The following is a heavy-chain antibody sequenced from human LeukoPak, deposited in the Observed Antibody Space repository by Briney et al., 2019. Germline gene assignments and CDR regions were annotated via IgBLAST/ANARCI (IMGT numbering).Heavy chain of an antibody. J-gene: IGHJ6*04. Sequence: GGSLRLSCSVSGFTFSNYAMSWVRQAPGKGLEWVSLISGGGDDTYYADSVKGRFTISRDNSKNTLYLQMNSLRAEDTAVYYCARSVAGADETPKMDVWGKGTTVTVSS. CDR1: GFTFSNYA. V-gene: IGHV3-23*01. CDR2: ISGGGDDT. D-gene: IGHD6-19*01. CDR3: ARSVAGADETPKMDV.